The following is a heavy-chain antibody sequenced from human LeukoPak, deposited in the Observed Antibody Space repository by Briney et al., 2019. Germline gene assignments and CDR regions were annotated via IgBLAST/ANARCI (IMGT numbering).Heavy chain of an antibody. CDR1: GYTFTGNY. D-gene: IGHD5-12*01. J-gene: IGHJ4*02. V-gene: IGHV1-2*02. CDR2: INPNSGGT. CDR3: ARDLEGYETEFDY. Sequence: ASVKVSCKASGYTFTGNYMHWVRQAPGQGLEWMGWINPNSGGTNYARKFQGRVTMTRDTSISTAYMELSRLRSDDTAVYYCARDLEGYETEFDYWGQGTLVTVSS.